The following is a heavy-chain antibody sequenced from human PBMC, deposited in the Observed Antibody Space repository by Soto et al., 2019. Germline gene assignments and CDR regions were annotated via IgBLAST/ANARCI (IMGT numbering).Heavy chain of an antibody. CDR2: IDPSDSYT. V-gene: IGHV5-10-1*01. CDR3: VLLAQQLTNANTKYYYGMDV. D-gene: IGHD6-13*01. CDR1: GYSFTSYW. Sequence: PGESLKTSCKGSGYSFTSYWISWVRQMPGKGLEWMGRIDPSDSYTNYSPSFQGHVTISADKSISTAYLQWSSLKASDTAMYYCVLLAQQLTNANTKYYYGMDVWGQGTTVTVSS. J-gene: IGHJ6*02.